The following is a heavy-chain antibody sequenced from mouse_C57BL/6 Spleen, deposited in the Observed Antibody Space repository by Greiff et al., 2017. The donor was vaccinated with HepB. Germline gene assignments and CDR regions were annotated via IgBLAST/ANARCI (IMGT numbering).Heavy chain of an antibody. Sequence: ESGPGLVKPSQSLSLTCSVTGYSITSGYYWNWIRQFPGNKLEWMGYISYDGSNNYNPSLKNRISITRDTSKNQFFLKLNSVTTEDTATYYCARGGLLWAMDYWGQGTSVTVSS. CDR3: ARGGLLWAMDY. D-gene: IGHD1-1*02. CDR1: GYSITSGYY. CDR2: ISYDGSN. J-gene: IGHJ4*01. V-gene: IGHV3-6*01.